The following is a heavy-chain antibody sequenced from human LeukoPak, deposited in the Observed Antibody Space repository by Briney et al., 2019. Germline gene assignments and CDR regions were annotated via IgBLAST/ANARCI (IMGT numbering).Heavy chain of an antibody. CDR3: ARGGGDEGRSWYYPLDY. Sequence: ASVTVSCKASGYTFTSYGISWVRQAPGQGLEWMGWISAYNGNTNYAQKLQGRVTMTTDTSTSTAYMELRSLRSDDTAVYYCARGGGDEGRSWYYPLDYWGQGALVTVSS. V-gene: IGHV1-18*01. D-gene: IGHD6-13*01. CDR1: GYTFTSYG. J-gene: IGHJ4*02. CDR2: ISAYNGNT.